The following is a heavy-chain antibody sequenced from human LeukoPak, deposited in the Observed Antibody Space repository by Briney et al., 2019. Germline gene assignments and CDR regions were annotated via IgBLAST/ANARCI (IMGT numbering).Heavy chain of an antibody. D-gene: IGHD4-17*01. Sequence: ASVKVSCKASGGTFSSYAISWVRQAPGQGLEWMGRIIPILGIANYAQKFQGRVTITADKSTSTAYMELSSLRSEDTAVYYCARDPTTVTTVWGYYYGMDVWGQGTTVTVSS. V-gene: IGHV1-69*04. CDR1: GGTFSSYA. CDR3: ARDPTTVTTVWGYYYGMDV. J-gene: IGHJ6*02. CDR2: IIPILGIA.